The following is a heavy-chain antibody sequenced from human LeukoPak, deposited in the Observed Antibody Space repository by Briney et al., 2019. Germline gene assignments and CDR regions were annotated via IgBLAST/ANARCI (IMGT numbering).Heavy chain of an antibody. CDR2: IYSGGST. Sequence: GSLRLSCAASGFTVSSNYMSWVRQAPGKGLEWVSVIYSGGSTYYADSVKGRFTISRDNSKNTLYLQMNSLRAEDTAVYYCARDGSLSYYYGMDVWGKGTTVTVSS. CDR3: ARDGSLSYYYGMDV. J-gene: IGHJ6*04. CDR1: GFTVSSNY. V-gene: IGHV3-53*01.